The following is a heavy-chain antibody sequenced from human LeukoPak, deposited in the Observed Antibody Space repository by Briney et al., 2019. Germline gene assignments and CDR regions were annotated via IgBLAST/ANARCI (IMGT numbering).Heavy chain of an antibody. CDR2: ISSSSSYI. J-gene: IGHJ4*02. D-gene: IGHD5-12*01. CDR1: GFTFSSYS. V-gene: IGHV3-21*01. Sequence: GGSLRLSCAASGFTFSSYSMNWVRQAPGKGLEWVSSISSSSSYIYYADSVKGRFTISRDNAKNSLYLQMNSLRAEDTAIYYRTRDPQPGNYYPWYFAYWGQGTLVTVSS. CDR3: TRDPQPGNYYPWYFAY.